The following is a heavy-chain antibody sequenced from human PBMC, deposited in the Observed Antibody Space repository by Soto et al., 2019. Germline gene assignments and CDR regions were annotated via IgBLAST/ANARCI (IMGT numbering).Heavy chain of an antibody. V-gene: IGHV1-69*01. D-gene: IGHD6-13*01. CDR3: AGVASGSTWYYFDY. CDR1: GGRFSTYA. Sequence: QVQLVQSGAEVRKPGSSVRVSCKASGGRFSTYAFNWVRQAPGQGLEWLGGIITFFGAAMYAQKFQGRVTITADDLTTTAYMELSGLTPEDTAVYYCAGVASGSTWYYFDYWGQGTLVTVSS. CDR2: IITFFGAA. J-gene: IGHJ4*02.